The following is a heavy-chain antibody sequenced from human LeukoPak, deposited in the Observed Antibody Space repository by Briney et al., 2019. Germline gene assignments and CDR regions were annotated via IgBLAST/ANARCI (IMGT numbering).Heavy chain of an antibody. Sequence: SETLSLTCTVSGGSISSGGYYWSWIRQHPGKGLEWIGYIYYSGSTNYNPSLKSRVTISVDTSKNQFPLKLSSVTAADTAVYYCARSWDYYDSSGYTIYYYYGMDVWGQGTTVAVSS. CDR2: IYYSGST. J-gene: IGHJ6*02. D-gene: IGHD3-22*01. CDR3: ARSWDYYDSSGYTIYYYYGMDV. CDR1: GGSISSGGYY. V-gene: IGHV4-61*08.